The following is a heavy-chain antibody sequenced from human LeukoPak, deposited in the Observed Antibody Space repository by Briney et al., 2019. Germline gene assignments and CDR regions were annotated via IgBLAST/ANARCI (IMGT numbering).Heavy chain of an antibody. CDR1: GFTFSSYG. CDR2: IWYDGSNK. J-gene: IGHJ4*02. Sequence: PGRSLRLSCAASGFTFSSYGMHWVRQAPGKGLEWVAVIWYDGSNKYYADSVKGRFTISRDNSKNTLYLQMNSLRAEDTAVYYCARDVWGRITTGGRFNYWGQGTLVTVSS. V-gene: IGHV3-33*01. CDR3: ARDVWGRITTGGRFNY. D-gene: IGHD1-14*01.